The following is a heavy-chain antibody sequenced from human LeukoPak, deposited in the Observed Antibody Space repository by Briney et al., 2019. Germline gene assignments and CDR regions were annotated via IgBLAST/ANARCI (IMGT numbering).Heavy chain of an antibody. J-gene: IGHJ4*02. Sequence: GGSLRLSCAASGFTFSSYGMHWVRQAPGKGLEWVAVIWHDGSSQYYADSVKGRFTVSRDNSQKMLYLQMNSLRPEDTAVYYCAKDAQRGFDYSNSLEKWGQGTLVTVSA. D-gene: IGHD4-11*01. V-gene: IGHV3-33*03. CDR3: AKDAQRGFDYSNSLEK. CDR2: IWHDGSSQ. CDR1: GFTFSSYG.